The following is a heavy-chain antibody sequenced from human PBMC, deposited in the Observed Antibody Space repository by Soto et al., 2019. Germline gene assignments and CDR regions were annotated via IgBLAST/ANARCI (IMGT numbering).Heavy chain of an antibody. CDR1: GGTFGSYA. CDR3: AREAPYCTSATCPTFYDMEV. V-gene: IGHV1-69*13. Sequence: ASVKVSCKASGGTFGSYAITWVRRAPGQGLEWLGGIIPILNSPAYAQKFQARVVITADEITNTAYMELNSLRFDDTAVYYCAREAPYCTSATCPTFYDMEVWGQGTTVIVSS. J-gene: IGHJ6*01. CDR2: IIPILNSP. D-gene: IGHD2-21*01.